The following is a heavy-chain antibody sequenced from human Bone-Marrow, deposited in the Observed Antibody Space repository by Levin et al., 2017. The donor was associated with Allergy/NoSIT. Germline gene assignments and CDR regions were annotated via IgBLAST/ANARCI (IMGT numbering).Heavy chain of an antibody. CDR3: VRGLPDY. CDR1: GFTFSSYS. Sequence: GGSLRLSCATSGFTFSSYSMNWVRQAPGKGLEWVSYINSSSGTIYYADSVMGRFTTSRDNAKKSLYLQMSSLRVEDTAVYYCVRGLPDYWGQGSLVAVSS. J-gene: IGHJ4*02. V-gene: IGHV3-48*01. CDR2: INSSSGTI.